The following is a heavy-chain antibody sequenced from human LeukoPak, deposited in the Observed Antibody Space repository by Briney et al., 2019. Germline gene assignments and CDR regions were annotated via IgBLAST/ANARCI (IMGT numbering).Heavy chain of an antibody. V-gene: IGHV4-59*01. Sequence: SETLSLTCTVSGGSISSYYWSWIRQPPGKGLEWIGCIYYSGSTNYNPSLKSRVTISVDTSKNQFSLKLSSVTAADTAVYYCARVESYYYDSSGGGGWFDPWGQGTLVTVSS. D-gene: IGHD3-22*01. CDR2: IYYSGST. CDR3: ARVESYYYDSSGGGGWFDP. CDR1: GGSISSYY. J-gene: IGHJ5*02.